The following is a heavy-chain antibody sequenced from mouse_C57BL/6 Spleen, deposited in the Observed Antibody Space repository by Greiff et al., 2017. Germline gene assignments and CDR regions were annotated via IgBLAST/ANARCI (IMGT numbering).Heavy chain of an antibody. CDR2: IYPGDGDT. J-gene: IGHJ2*01. D-gene: IGHD4-1*01. V-gene: IGHV1-82*01. CDR1: GYAFSSSW. Sequence: VQLQQSGPELVKPGASVKISCKASGYAFSSSWMNWVKQRPGKGLEWIGRIYPGDGDTNYNGKFKGKATLTADKSSSTAYMQLSSLTSEDSAVYFCASELCFDYWGQGTTLTVSS. CDR3: ASELCFDY.